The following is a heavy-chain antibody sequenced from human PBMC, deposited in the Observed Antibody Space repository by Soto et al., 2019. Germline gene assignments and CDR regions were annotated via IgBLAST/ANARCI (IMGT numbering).Heavy chain of an antibody. CDR1: GGTFSSYT. J-gene: IGHJ4*02. V-gene: IGHV1-69*02. CDR2: IIPILGIA. Sequence: QVQLVQSGAEVKKPGSSVKVSCKASGGTFSSYTISWVRQAPGHGLAWMGRIIPILGIANYAQKFQGRVTITADKSTSTAYMELSSLRSEDTDVYYCARGGLDMVPGNLYYWGQGTLVTVSS. CDR3: ARGGLDMVPGNLYY. D-gene: IGHD3-10*01.